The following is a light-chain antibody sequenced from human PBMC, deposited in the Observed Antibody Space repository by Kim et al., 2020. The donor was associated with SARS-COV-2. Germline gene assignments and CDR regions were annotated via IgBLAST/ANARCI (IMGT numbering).Light chain of an antibody. J-gene: IGKJ1*01. V-gene: IGKV1-27*01. CDR3: QQYDSAPPT. CDR1: QGIRNF. Sequence: ATVGDRVTFTCRASQGIRNFLVWYQQKPGTAPKLLIFAGSSVQSGVPSRFSGSASGTDFTLTISSLQPEDVATYFCQQYDSAPPTFGQGTKVEIK. CDR2: AGS.